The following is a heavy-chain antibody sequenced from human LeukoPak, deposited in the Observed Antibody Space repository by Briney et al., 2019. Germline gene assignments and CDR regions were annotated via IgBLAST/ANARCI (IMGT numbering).Heavy chain of an antibody. D-gene: IGHD3-10*01. CDR2: IFTSGSA. CDR3: VGGYGSGSYHR. CDR1: GGPISKYY. J-gene: IGHJ5*02. V-gene: IGHV4-4*07. Sequence: SETLSLTCSVSGGPISKYYLSWIRQAAGKGLEWIGRIFTSGSATSCSSLKSRVTMSVDTSKNQFSLNLSSVTAADTALYYCVGGYGSGSYHRWGQGILVTVSS.